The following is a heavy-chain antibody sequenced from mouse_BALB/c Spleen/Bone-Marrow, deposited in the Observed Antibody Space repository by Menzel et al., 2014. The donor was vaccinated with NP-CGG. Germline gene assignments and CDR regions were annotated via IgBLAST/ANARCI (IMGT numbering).Heavy chain of an antibody. J-gene: IGHJ2*01. D-gene: IGHD2-14*01. V-gene: IGHV1S130*01. CDR2: IPPISGNT. Sequence: VPLQQSGSVLVRPGASVKLSCKASGYTFPNSWIHWAKQRPGQGLDWIGEIPPISGNTNSNEKFKGKATLTVGISSSTAYVDLSSLTSEDSAVYYCARHHRFAYYFDYWGQGTTLTVSS. CDR1: GYTFPNSW. CDR3: ARHHRFAYYFDY.